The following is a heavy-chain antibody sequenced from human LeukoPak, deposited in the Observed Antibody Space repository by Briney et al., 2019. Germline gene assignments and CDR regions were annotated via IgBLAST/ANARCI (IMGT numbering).Heavy chain of an antibody. CDR2: INHSGST. V-gene: IGHV4-34*01. CDR1: GGSFSDYY. D-gene: IGHD5-18*01. J-gene: IGHJ5*02. Sequence: NPSETLSLTCGVYGGSFSDYYWSWLRQPPGKGLEWLGEINHSGSTNYNPSLKSRVTISVDTSKNQFSLKVNSVTAADTAVYYCARRGYTYGWGWFDPWGQGTLVTVSS. CDR3: ARRGYTYGWGWFDP.